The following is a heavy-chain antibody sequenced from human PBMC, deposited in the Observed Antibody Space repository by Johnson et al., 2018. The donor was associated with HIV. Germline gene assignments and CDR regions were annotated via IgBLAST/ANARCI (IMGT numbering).Heavy chain of an antibody. V-gene: IGHV3-30*03. CDR3: ARDSGVPGNDSFDI. CDR2: ISYDGSNK. CDR1: GFTFSSYG. J-gene: IGHJ3*02. D-gene: IGHD3-10*01. Sequence: QEKLVESGGGVVQPGRSLRLSCAASGFTFSSYGMHWVRQAPGKGLEWVAVISYDGSNKYYADSVKGRFTISRDNSKSTLYLQLSSLRSEDTAVYYCARDSGVPGNDSFDIWGQGTMVTVSS.